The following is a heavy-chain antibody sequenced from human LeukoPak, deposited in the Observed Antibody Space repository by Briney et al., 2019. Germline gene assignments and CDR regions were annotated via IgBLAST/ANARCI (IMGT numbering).Heavy chain of an antibody. CDR2: ISSSSSYI. D-gene: IGHD3-10*01. V-gene: IGHV3-21*01. Sequence: GSLRLSCAASGFTFSSYSMNWVRQAPGKGLEWVSSISSSSSYIYYADSVKGRFTISRDNAKNSLYLQMNSLRAEDTAVYYCARLLGWFGESLGPALGQGTLVTVSS. CDR3: ARLLGWFGESLGPA. J-gene: IGHJ5*02. CDR1: GFTFSSYS.